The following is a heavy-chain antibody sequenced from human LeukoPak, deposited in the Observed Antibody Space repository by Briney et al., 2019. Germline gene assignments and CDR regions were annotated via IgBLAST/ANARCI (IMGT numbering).Heavy chain of an antibody. D-gene: IGHD1-26*01. Sequence: PSETLSLTCAVSGVSNSGSYYYWGWIRQPPGKGLEWIGNIYYSGSTYYNASLQSRVTISIDTSKNQFSLRLNSVTAADTAMYFCVKSGGYGLIDYWGQGTLVTVSS. CDR3: VKSGGYGLIDY. J-gene: IGHJ4*02. CDR2: IYYSGST. V-gene: IGHV4-39*01. CDR1: GVSNSGSYYY.